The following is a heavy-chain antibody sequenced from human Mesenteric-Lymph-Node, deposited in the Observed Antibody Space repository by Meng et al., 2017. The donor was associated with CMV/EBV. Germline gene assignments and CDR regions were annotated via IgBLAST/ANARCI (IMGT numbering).Heavy chain of an antibody. Sequence: SLKISCAASGFTFDDYAMHWVRQAPGKGLEWVSGISWNSGSIGYADSVKGRFTISRDNSKNSLYLQMNSLRAEDTALYYCAKALGGSLYYFDYWGQGTLVTVSS. CDR3: AKALGGSLYYFDY. CDR2: ISWNSGSI. J-gene: IGHJ4*02. D-gene: IGHD1-26*01. V-gene: IGHV3-9*01. CDR1: GFTFDDYA.